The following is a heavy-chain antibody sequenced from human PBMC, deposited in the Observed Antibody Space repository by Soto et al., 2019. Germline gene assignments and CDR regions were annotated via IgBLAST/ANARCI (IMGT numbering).Heavy chain of an antibody. J-gene: IGHJ4*02. D-gene: IGHD6-19*01. CDR1: GFTLSSYA. CDR2: IRSDGTTI. Sequence: QEQVVESGGGVVQPGRSLRLSCAASGFTLSSYAMHWVRQAPGKGLEWVAMIRSDGTTIYYADSVKGRFTISRDSSKKPCYLQMKSLRADDTAVYYCVRHPMGSGWAFDYWGQGTLVTVSS. CDR3: VRHPMGSGWAFDY. V-gene: IGHV3-33*01.